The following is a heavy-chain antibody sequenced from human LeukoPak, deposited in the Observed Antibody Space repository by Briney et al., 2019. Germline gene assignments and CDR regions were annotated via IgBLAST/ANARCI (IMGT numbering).Heavy chain of an antibody. CDR3: ARQGYSSSWYRNWYFDL. CDR1: GGSISSGSYY. CDR2: IYYSGST. Sequence: PSETLSLTCTVSGGSISSGSYYWSWIRQPPGKGLEWIGSIYYSGSTYYNPSLKSRVTISVDTSKNQFSLKLSSVTAADTAVYYCARQGYSSSWYRNWYFDLWGRGTLVTVSS. J-gene: IGHJ2*01. D-gene: IGHD6-13*01. V-gene: IGHV4-39*01.